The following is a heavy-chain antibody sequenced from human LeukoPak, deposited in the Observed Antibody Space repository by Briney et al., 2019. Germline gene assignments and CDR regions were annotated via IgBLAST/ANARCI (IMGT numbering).Heavy chain of an antibody. Sequence: GGSLRLSCVVSGFPFSFYELNWVRQAPGKGLEWVSNIGASSIPKYYADSVEGRFSISRDNARNSLYLQMNSLRVEDTAVYYCALLAVASDFDYWGQGALVTVSS. V-gene: IGHV3-48*03. CDR1: GFPFSFYE. CDR3: ALLAVASDFDY. J-gene: IGHJ4*02. CDR2: IGASSIPK. D-gene: IGHD6-19*01.